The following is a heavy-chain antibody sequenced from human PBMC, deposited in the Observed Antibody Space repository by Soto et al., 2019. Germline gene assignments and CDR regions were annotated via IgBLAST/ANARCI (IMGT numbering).Heavy chain of an antibody. Sequence: QVQLVESGGGVVQPGRSLRLSCAASGFSLSNYGIHWVRQAPGKGLEWVAVIWYDGTNKAYAESVKGRFAISRDISKNTGYRQMNSLRAEDTAVYYCARDQPGGMDNYFYYLDVWGKGTTVTVSS. CDR3: ARDQPGGMDNYFYYLDV. CDR2: IWYDGTNK. CDR1: GFSLSNYG. J-gene: IGHJ6*03. D-gene: IGHD2-2*03. V-gene: IGHV3-33*01.